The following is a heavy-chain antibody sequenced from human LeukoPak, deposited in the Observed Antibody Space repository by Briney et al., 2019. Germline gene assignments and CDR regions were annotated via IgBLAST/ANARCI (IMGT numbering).Heavy chain of an antibody. D-gene: IGHD3-22*01. Sequence: GGSLRLSCVASGFIFSSYGMNWVRQAPGKGLEWVSSISSSSSYIYYADSVKGRFTLSRDNSKNTLYLQMNSLRAEDTAIYYCARRAPIYYERPPYYFDYWGQGTLVTVSS. CDR1: GFIFSSYG. CDR3: ARRAPIYYERPPYYFDY. CDR2: ISSSSSYI. V-gene: IGHV3-21*04. J-gene: IGHJ4*02.